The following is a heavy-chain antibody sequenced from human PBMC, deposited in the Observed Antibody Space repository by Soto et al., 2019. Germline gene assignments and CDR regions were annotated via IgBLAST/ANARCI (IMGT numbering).Heavy chain of an antibody. J-gene: IGHJ4*02. CDR3: ARDFYDSSGFAQAYFDY. CDR1: GGSISGYY. Sequence: SETLSLTCTVSGGSISGYYCNWIRQPAGKGLEWIGGIYGSGSNNYKPSLKCRVTMSVDTSRKQFSLRMSSVTAADTAIYYCARDFYDSSGFAQAYFDYWGRGTLVTVSS. D-gene: IGHD3-22*01. CDR2: IYGSGSN. V-gene: IGHV4-4*07.